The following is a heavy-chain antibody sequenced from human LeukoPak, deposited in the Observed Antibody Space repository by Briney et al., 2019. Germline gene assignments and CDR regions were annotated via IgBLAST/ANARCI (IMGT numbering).Heavy chain of an antibody. CDR3: ARANGGATHYCSGGSCYGRHSRGAFDI. Sequence: SVKVSCKASGGTFSSYAISWVRPAPGQGLAWMGRIIPILGIANYAQKFQGRVTIPADKSTSTPSMEPSSLRSEDTAVYYCARANGGATHYCSGGSCYGRHSRGAFDIWGQGTMVTVSS. D-gene: IGHD2-15*01. J-gene: IGHJ3*02. CDR2: IIPILGIA. CDR1: GGTFSSYA. V-gene: IGHV1-69*04.